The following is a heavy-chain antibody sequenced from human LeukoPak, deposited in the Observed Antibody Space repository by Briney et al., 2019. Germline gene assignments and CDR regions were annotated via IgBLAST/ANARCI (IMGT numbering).Heavy chain of an antibody. V-gene: IGHV1-3*01. CDR1: GYTFTSYA. CDR3: ASVLMVRGVNNWFDP. J-gene: IGHJ5*02. CDR2: INAGNGNT. Sequence: ASVKVSCKASGYTFTSYAMHWVRQAPGQRLEWMGWINAGNGNTKYSQKFQGRVTITRDTSASTAYMELSSLRSEDTAVYYCASVLMVRGVNNWFDPWGQGTLVTVSS. D-gene: IGHD3-10*01.